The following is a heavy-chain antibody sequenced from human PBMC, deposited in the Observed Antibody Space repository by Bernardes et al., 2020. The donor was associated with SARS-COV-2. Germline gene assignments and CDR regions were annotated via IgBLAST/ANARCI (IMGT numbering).Heavy chain of an antibody. CDR3: ARDRDTSSWYSVDY. J-gene: IGHJ4*02. V-gene: IGHV4-59*01. Sequence: SETLSLTCTVSGGPTSSSYWTWIRQPPGKGLEWIGYISDSGNTNYNPLLESRVTMSVDKSKNQFSLHLTSVTAADTAVYYCARDRDTSSWYSVDYWGQGTLVTVSS. D-gene: IGHD6-13*01. CDR1: GGPTSSSY. CDR2: ISDSGNT.